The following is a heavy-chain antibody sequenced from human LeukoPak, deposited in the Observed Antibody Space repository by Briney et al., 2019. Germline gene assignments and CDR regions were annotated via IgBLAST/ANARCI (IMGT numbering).Heavy chain of an antibody. J-gene: IGHJ4*02. CDR1: GYTFTSYG. CDR2: ISAYNGNT. Sequence: ASVKVSCKASGYTFTSYGISWVRQAPGQGLEWMGWISAYNGNTNYAQKLQGRVTMTTDTSTSTAYMELRSLRSDDTAVYYCARPSAQWELLLPFDYWGQGTLVTVS. V-gene: IGHV1-18*01. CDR3: ARPSAQWELLLPFDY. D-gene: IGHD1-26*01.